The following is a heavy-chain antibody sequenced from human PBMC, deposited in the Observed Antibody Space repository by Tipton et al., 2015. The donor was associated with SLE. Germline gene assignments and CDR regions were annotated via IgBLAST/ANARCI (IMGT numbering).Heavy chain of an antibody. D-gene: IGHD3-22*01. Sequence: TLSLTCTVSGVSISDHYWTWIRQPPGKGLEWLAYVFYSGSSNFNRAHYNPSLMGRVTISVDTSKNQFSLHLTSVTSADTAVYYCATYFYDATGYQSVDDWDQGALVTVSS. J-gene: IGHJ4*02. CDR3: ATYFYDATGYQSVDD. CDR2: VFYSGSS. V-gene: IGHV4-59*11. CDR1: GVSISDHY.